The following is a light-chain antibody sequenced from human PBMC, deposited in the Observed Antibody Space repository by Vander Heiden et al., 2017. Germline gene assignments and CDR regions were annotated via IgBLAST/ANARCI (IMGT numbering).Light chain of an antibody. Sequence: QSALTQPPSVSGSPGQSVTISCTGTSSDVGSYNRVSWYQQPPGTAPKLMIYEVTKRPSGVPDRFSGLQAEDEADYYCSSYTSSTTPVAFGGGTKLTV. CDR2: EVT. CDR3: SSYTSSTTPVA. CDR1: SSDVGSYNR. J-gene: IGLJ2*01. V-gene: IGLV2-18*02.